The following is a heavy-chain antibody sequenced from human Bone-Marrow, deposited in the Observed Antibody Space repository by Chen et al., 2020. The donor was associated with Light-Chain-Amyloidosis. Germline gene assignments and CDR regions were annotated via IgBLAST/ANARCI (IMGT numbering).Heavy chain of an antibody. Sequence: EVQLEQSGPEVKKPGESLKISCKGSGYTFPNYWIGWVRQMPGNGLEWMGVNYPDDSDARYSPSFEGQVTISADKSITTAYLQWRSLKASDTAMYYCARRRDGYNFDYWGQGTLVTVSS. CDR1: GYTFPNYW. D-gene: IGHD5-12*01. CDR2: NYPDDSDA. V-gene: IGHV5-51*01. J-gene: IGHJ4*02. CDR3: ARRRDGYNFDY.